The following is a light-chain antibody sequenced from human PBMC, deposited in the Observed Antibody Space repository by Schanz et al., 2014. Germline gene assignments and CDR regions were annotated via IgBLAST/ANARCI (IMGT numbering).Light chain of an antibody. Sequence: EIVMTQSPATLSVSPGERATLSCRASESISDNLAWYQHKPGQAPRLLIYGASTRATGIPARFSGSRSGTEFTLTISSLQSEDFAVYYCQQYNTWPRTFGQGTKLEIK. CDR1: ESISDN. J-gene: IGKJ2*02. CDR3: QQYNTWPRT. V-gene: IGKV3-15*01. CDR2: GAS.